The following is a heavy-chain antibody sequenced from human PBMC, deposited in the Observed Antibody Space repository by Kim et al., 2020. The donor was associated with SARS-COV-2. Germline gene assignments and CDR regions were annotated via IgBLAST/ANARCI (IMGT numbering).Heavy chain of an antibody. V-gene: IGHV3-48*02. J-gene: IGHJ3*01. CDR1: GFTFSNYN. CDR3: ARDRPYHNSGYYWADAFDF. Sequence: GGSLRLSCAASGFTFSNYNMNWVRQAPGRGLEWLSYISSTSETIYIADSVKGRFTISRDNAQNSLYLQMNSLTDEDSAVYFCARDRPYHNSGYYWADAFDFWGQGTMVTVSS. CDR2: ISSTSETI. D-gene: IGHD3-22*01.